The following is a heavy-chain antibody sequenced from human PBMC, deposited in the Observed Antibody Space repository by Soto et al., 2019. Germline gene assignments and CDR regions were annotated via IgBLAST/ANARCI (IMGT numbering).Heavy chain of an antibody. CDR2: IYHSGST. CDR1: SGSISSSNW. J-gene: IGHJ6*03. Sequence: SETLSLTCAVSSGSISSSNWWSWVRQPPGKGLEWIGEIYHSGSTNYNPSLKSRVTISVDKSKNQFSLKLSSVTAADTAVEYCARVLEVPLTVFSYYYYYYMDVWGKGTTVTVSS. CDR3: ARVLEVPLTVFSYYYYYYMDV. V-gene: IGHV4-4*02.